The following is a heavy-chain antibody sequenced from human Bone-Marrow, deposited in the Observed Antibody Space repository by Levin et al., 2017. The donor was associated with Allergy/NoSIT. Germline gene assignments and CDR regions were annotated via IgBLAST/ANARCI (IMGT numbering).Heavy chain of an antibody. D-gene: IGHD3-3*01. Sequence: PSETLSLTCAVFGYSIRNGYYWGWIRQPPGQGLEWIGTFFHTGSTYFNPSLRSRVTFSVDRSKNQFSLTLSSVTAADTAVYYCARAHYDFWSGDWHDYGTDVWGQGTTVTVSS. V-gene: IGHV4-38-2*01. J-gene: IGHJ6*02. CDR3: ARAHYDFWSGDWHDYGTDV. CDR1: GYSIRNGYY. CDR2: FFHTGST.